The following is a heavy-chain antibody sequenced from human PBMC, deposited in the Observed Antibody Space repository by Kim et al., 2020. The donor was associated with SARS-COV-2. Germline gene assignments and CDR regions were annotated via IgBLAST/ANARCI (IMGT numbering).Heavy chain of an antibody. V-gene: IGHV3-53*04. D-gene: IGHD4-17*01. J-gene: IGHJ3*02. CDR3: AREFYGDYPDDAFDI. Sequence: DSGKGRFTISRHNSKNTLYLQMNSLRAEDTAVYYCAREFYGDYPDDAFDIWGQGTMVTVSS.